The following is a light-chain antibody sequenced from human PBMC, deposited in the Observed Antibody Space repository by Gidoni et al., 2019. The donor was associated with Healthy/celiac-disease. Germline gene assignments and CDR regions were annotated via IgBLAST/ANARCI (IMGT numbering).Light chain of an antibody. V-gene: IGLV1-40*01. CDR1: SSNIGAGYD. CDR3: QAYDSSLSGSV. CDR2: GNS. J-gene: IGLJ3*02. Sequence: QSVLTHPPSVSGAPGQRVTISCTGSSSNIGAGYDVHWYQQLPGTAPKLLIYGNSNRTAGVPDRFSGSKSGTSASLAITGLQAEDEADYYCQAYDSSLSGSVFGGGTKLTVL.